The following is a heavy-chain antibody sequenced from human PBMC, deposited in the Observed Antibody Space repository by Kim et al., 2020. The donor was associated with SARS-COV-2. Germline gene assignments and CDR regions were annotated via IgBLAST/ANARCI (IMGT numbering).Heavy chain of an antibody. CDR2: IYHSGNS. V-gene: IGHV4-31*03. CDR3: ARVGIVYCSSTSCYAGFRFDP. Sequence: SETLSLTCTVSGGSISSGGYYWSWIRQHPGKGLEWIGYIYHSGNSYYNPSLKSRVTISVDTSKNQFSLKLSSVTAADTAVYYCARVGIVYCSSTSCYAGFRFDPWGQGTLVTVSA. CDR1: GGSISSGGYY. J-gene: IGHJ5*02. D-gene: IGHD2-2*01.